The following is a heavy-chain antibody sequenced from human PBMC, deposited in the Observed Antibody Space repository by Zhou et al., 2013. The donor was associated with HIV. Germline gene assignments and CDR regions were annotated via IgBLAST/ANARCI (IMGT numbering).Heavy chain of an antibody. Sequence: QVQLVQSGDEVRKPGASVKVSCKTSGYTFTGYYIHWVRQAPGQGLEWVAWINPNNGDTNYAQKFQGRVTITADESTSTAYMELSSLRSEDTAVYYCARDLDTERGYWGQGTLVTVSS. V-gene: IGHV1-2*02. CDR2: INPNNGDT. CDR3: ARDLDTERGY. D-gene: IGHD1-26*01. J-gene: IGHJ4*02. CDR1: GYTFTGYY.